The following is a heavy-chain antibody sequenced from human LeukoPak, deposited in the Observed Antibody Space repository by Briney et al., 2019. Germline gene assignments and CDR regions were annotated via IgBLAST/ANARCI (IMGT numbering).Heavy chain of an antibody. D-gene: IGHD6-19*01. CDR1: GFTLSSYE. Sequence: GGSLRLSCTVSGFTLSSYEMSWIRQAPGKGLEWVSSIDYDGGSGHYAGSVKGRFTISRDNSNNTLFLHLNSLRGEDTAVYYCTRNSGWYGLSWGQGTLVTVSS. CDR3: TRNSGWYGLS. J-gene: IGHJ1*01. CDR2: IDYDGGSG. V-gene: IGHV3-23*01.